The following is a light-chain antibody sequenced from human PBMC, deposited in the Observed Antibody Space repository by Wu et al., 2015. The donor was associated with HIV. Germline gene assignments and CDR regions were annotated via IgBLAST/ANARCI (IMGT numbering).Light chain of an antibody. V-gene: IGKV1-39*01. CDR3: QQYYSFPWT. CDR2: AAT. J-gene: IGKJ1*01. CDR1: HRINNY. Sequence: DIQMTQSPSSLSASVGDRVTITCRASHRINNYLNWYQQRPGKAPKVLIYAATSLQSGVPSRFSGSGSGTDFTLTISCLQSEDFATYYCQQYYSFPWTFGQGTKVEIK.